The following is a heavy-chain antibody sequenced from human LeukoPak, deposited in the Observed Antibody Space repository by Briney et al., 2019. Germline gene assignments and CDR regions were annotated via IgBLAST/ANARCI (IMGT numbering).Heavy chain of an antibody. CDR2: ISGSGGST. Sequence: PGGSLRLSCAASGFTFSSYGMSWVRQAPGKGLEWVSAISGSGGSTYYADSVKGRFTISRDNSKNTLYLQMNSLRAEDTAVYYCAKDRWIASGSKDYWGQGTLVTVSS. V-gene: IGHV3-23*01. D-gene: IGHD6-19*01. CDR3: AKDRWIASGSKDY. CDR1: GFTFSSYG. J-gene: IGHJ4*02.